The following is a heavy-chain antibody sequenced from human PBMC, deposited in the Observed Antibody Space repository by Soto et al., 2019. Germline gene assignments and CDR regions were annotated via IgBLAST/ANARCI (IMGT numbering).Heavy chain of an antibody. V-gene: IGHV4-4*02. Sequence: PSETLCLTCAVSGGSISSSNGWSWVRQPPGKGLEWIGEIYHSGSTNYNPSLKSRVTISVDKSKNQFSLELSSLRSEDTAVYYCAGPSTPDIRKSYDFWSGYYLDYWGQGTLVTVSS. CDR3: AGPSTPDIRKSYDFWSGYYLDY. J-gene: IGHJ4*02. CDR2: IYHSGST. CDR1: GGSISSSNG. D-gene: IGHD3-3*01.